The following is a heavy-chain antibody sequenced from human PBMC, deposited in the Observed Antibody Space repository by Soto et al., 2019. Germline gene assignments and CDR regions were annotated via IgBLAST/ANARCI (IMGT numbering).Heavy chain of an antibody. CDR2: IKHDGSEN. CDR3: ARGGSWGPDF. CDR1: GFTFSDFW. D-gene: IGHD2-15*01. V-gene: IGHV3-7*01. J-gene: IGHJ4*02. Sequence: EVQLVESGGDLVQPGGSLRLSCAASGFTFSDFWMSWVRQAPGKGLDWVANIKHDGSENYYVASVEGRFTISRDNTKDSLYLQMNSLRAEDTAVYYCARGGSWGPDFWGQGTLVTVSS.